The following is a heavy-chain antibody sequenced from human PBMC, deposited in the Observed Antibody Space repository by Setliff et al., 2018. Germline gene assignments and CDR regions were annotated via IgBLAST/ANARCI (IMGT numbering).Heavy chain of an antibody. CDR3: ARDKADYYDRSGYSGASDV. V-gene: IGHV1-69*13. Sequence: SVKVSCKASGGTFGSSALSWVRQAPGQGFEWMGGIIPMFDTGIYAEKFQGRVTLSADESTSTVYMELTRLRPEDTAIYYCARDKADYYDRSGYSGASDVWGQGTMVTVSS. J-gene: IGHJ3*01. CDR2: IIPMFDTG. D-gene: IGHD3-22*01. CDR1: GGTFGSSA.